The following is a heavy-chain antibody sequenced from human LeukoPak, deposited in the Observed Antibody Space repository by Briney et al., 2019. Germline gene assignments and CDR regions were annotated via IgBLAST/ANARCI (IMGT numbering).Heavy chain of an antibody. V-gene: IGHV3-66*01. D-gene: IGHD6-19*01. Sequence: PGGSLRLSCAASGFTVNNDYMGWVRQAPGKGLEWVSALHIDGSTSYADSVKGRFTISRDNAKNSLYLQMNSLRAEDTAVYYCARDQWFDYWGQGTLVTVSS. CDR3: ARDQWFDY. CDR2: LHIDGST. CDR1: GFTVNNDY. J-gene: IGHJ4*02.